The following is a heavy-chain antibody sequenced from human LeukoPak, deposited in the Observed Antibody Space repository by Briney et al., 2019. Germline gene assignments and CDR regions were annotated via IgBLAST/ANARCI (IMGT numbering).Heavy chain of an antibody. Sequence: ASVKVSCKASGYNFTSYGNGWVQQDPGQGLEWMGWISAYNGNTNYVQMLQGRVTMTTDTSTSTAYMELRSLRSDDTAVYYCARARGSGSYYDTYYYYYMDVWVKGTTFTVSS. V-gene: IGHV1-18*01. D-gene: IGHD3-10*01. CDR3: ARARGSGSYYDTYYYYYMDV. CDR1: GYNFTSYG. J-gene: IGHJ6*03. CDR2: ISAYNGNT.